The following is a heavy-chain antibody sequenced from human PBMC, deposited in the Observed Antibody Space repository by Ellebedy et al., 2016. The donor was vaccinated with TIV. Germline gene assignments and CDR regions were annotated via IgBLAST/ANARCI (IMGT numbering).Heavy chain of an antibody. Sequence: PGGSLRLSCAASGFTFSIYSMDWVRQAPGRGLEWVSSIGSDSTYIYYTDSVKGRFTISRDNAKNSLYLQMSSLRAEDTAVYYCAREFYYDMWGQGTLVTVSS. V-gene: IGHV3-21*01. D-gene: IGHD3-22*01. CDR2: IGSDSTYI. CDR1: GFTFSIYS. J-gene: IGHJ4*02. CDR3: AREFYYDM.